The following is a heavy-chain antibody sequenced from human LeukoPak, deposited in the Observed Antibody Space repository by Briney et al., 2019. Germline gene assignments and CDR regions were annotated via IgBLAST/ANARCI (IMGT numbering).Heavy chain of an antibody. CDR3: GKIQHQLVVAEDL. Sequence: GRSLRLSCAASGFIFSMYGMQWVRQAPGKGLEWVAVISYDGSNKYYGDSVKGRFSISRDNSKNTLYLQMNSLRAEDTAVYYCGKIQHQLVVAEDLWGQGTLVTVSS. V-gene: IGHV3-30*18. J-gene: IGHJ5*02. CDR2: ISYDGSNK. CDR1: GFIFSMYG. D-gene: IGHD6-13*01.